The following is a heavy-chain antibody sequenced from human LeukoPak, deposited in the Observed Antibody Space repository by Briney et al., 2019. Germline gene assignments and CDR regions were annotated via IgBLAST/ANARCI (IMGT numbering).Heavy chain of an antibody. J-gene: IGHJ4*02. Sequence: SETLSLTCAVYGGSFSGYYWSWIRQPPGKGLEWIGEINHSGSTNHNPSLKSRVTISVDTSKNQFSLKLSSVTAADTAVYYCARGLGVYNWNDAFDYWGQGTLVTVSS. D-gene: IGHD1-1*01. CDR1: GGSFSGYY. V-gene: IGHV4-34*01. CDR3: ARGLGVYNWNDAFDY. CDR2: INHSGST.